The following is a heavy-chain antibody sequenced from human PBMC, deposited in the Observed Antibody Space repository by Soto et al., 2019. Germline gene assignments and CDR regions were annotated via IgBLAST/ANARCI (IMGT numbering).Heavy chain of an antibody. D-gene: IGHD5-12*01. V-gene: IGHV3-23*01. CDR3: AKGSRGYTGYVFDY. J-gene: IGHJ4*02. Sequence: PGGSLRLSCAASGVSFGGYAMSWVRQAPGKGLDWVSSISGSGATTYYTNSVKGRFTISRDNSKNTVYLQMNSLRAEDTAVYYCAKGSRGYTGYVFDYWGQGALVTVSS. CDR1: GVSFGGYA. CDR2: ISGSGATT.